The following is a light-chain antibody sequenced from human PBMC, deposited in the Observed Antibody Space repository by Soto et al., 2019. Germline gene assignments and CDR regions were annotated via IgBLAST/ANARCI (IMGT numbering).Light chain of an antibody. V-gene: IGLV1-40*01. CDR1: SSNTGAGYD. J-gene: IGLJ2*01. CDR3: QSYDNSLSAAV. Sequence: QSVLTQPPSVSGAPGQRVTISCTGSSSNTGAGYDVHWYQQLPGTAPKLLIYDNSNRPSGVPDRFSSSKSGTSASLAITGLQTEHEADYYCQSYDNSLSAAVFGGGTKLTVL. CDR2: DNS.